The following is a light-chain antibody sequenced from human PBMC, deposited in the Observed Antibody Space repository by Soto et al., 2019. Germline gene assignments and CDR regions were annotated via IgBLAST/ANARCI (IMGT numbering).Light chain of an antibody. CDR2: GNS. V-gene: IGLV1-40*01. CDR1: SSNIGAGYD. CDR3: QSYDSSLSGPVV. J-gene: IGLJ2*01. Sequence: QPVLTQPPSVSGAPGQRVTISCTGSSSNIGAGYDVHWYQQLPGTAPKLLIYGNSNRPSGVPDRFSGSKSGTSASLAITGLRAEDEADYYCQSYDSSLSGPVVFGGGTKPTVL.